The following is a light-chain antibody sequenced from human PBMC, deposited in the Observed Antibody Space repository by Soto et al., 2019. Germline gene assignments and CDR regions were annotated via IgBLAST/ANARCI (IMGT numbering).Light chain of an antibody. CDR2: EGI. J-gene: IGLJ1*01. V-gene: IGLV2-23*01. CDR1: SSTVGGFNV. Sequence: SVLTQPSSVSGSPGQSITISCTGTSSTVGGFNVVSWYQQHPGKAPQVIIYEGIKRPSGVCNRFSGSNSGSTASLTISGLQAEEEADYYCRSYVSATTYVLGTRTKV. CDR3: RSYVSATTYV.